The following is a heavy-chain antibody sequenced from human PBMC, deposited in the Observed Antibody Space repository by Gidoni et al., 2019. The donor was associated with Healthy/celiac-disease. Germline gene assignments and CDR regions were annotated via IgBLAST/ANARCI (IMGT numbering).Heavy chain of an antibody. D-gene: IGHD2-2*01. CDR3: ARDLDVVVPARRGGALDY. CDR1: GFTFSSYS. CDR2: ISSSSSYI. V-gene: IGHV3-21*01. Sequence: EVQLVESGGGLVKPGGSLRLSCAASGFTFSSYSMNWVRQATGKGLEWVSYISSSSSYIYYADSVKGRFTMSRDNAKNSLDLQMNSLRAEDTAVYYCARDLDVVVPARRGGALDYWGQGTLVTVSS. J-gene: IGHJ4*02.